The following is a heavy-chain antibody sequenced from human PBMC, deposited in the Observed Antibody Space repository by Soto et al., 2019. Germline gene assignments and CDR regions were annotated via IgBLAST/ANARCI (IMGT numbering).Heavy chain of an antibody. CDR3: ARSAAAARPDYYYYGMDV. CDR2: IYTSGST. J-gene: IGHJ6*02. V-gene: IGHV4-4*07. Sequence: PSETLSLTCTVSGGSISSYYWSWIRQPAGKGLEWIGRIYTSGSTNYNPSLKSRVTMSVDTSKNQFSLKLSSVTAADTAVYYCARSAAAARPDYYYYGMDVWGQGTTVTVSS. D-gene: IGHD6-6*01. CDR1: GGSISSYY.